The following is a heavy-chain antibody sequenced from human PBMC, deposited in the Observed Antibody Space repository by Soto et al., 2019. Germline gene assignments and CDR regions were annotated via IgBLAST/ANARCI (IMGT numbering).Heavy chain of an antibody. J-gene: IGHJ4*02. D-gene: IGHD6-19*01. V-gene: IGHV1-69*04. CDR3: TTDQSDSSGWYSSMRRRRYFDY. CDR2: IVPILNMA. CDR1: GGTFSPYS. Sequence: SVKVSCKASGGTFSPYSFAWVRQAPGQGLEWVGRIVPILNMADYAQEFQGRVTITADKSASTAYMALTSLRSEDTAVYYCTTDQSDSSGWYSSMRRRRYFDYWGQGTLVTVSS.